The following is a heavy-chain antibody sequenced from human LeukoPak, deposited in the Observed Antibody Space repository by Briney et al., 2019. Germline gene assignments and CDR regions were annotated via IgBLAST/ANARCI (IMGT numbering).Heavy chain of an antibody. CDR2: MSAYNGNT. V-gene: IGHV1-18*01. D-gene: IGHD3-22*01. Sequence: ASVTVSCKASGYTFTSYGISWVRQAHGQGIGWVGWMSAYNGNTNYAQKLQGRVTMTTDTSTSTAYMELRSLRSDDTAVYYCARDRGFSSGYYSELFDYRGQGTLVTVSS. CDR1: GYTFTSYG. J-gene: IGHJ4*02. CDR3: ARDRGFSSGYYSELFDY.